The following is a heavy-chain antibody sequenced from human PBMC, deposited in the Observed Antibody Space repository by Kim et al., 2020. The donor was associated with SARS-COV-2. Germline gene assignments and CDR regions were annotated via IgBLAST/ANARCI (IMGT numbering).Heavy chain of an antibody. CDR3: ARDVVGSYDLRGITHFDY. D-gene: IGHD2-15*01. Sequence: ASVKVSCKTSGYPFTGYYMHWVRQAPGQGLEWMGWINPNSGGTNYAQKFQGRVTMTRDTSISTAYMELSSLRSDDTAVYYCARDVVGSYDLRGITHFDYWGQGTLVTVSS. V-gene: IGHV1-2*02. CDR2: INPNSGGT. CDR1: GYPFTGYY. J-gene: IGHJ4*02.